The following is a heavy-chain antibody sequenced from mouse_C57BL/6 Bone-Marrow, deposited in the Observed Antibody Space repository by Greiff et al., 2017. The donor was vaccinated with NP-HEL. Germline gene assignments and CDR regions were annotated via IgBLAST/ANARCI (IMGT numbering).Heavy chain of an antibody. J-gene: IGHJ3*01. V-gene: IGHV1-64*01. CDR2: IHPNSGST. Sequence: QVQLQQPGAELVKPGASVKLSCKASGYTFTSYWMHWVKQRPGQGLEWIGMIHPNSGSTNYNEKFKSKATLTVDKSSSTAYMQLSSLTSEDSAVYYCARDYGSPWFAYWGQGTLVTVSA. D-gene: IGHD1-1*01. CDR3: ARDYGSPWFAY. CDR1: GYTFTSYW.